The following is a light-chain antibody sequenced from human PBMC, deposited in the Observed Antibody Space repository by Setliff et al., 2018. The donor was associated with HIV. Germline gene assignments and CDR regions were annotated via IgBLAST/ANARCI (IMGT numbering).Light chain of an antibody. CDR2: EVS. J-gene: IGLJ3*02. CDR3: SSYTSSSTWV. V-gene: IGLV2-14*01. Sequence: QSVLAQPASVSGSPGQSITISCTGTSSDVGGYNYVSWYQQHPGKAPKLMIYEVSNRPSGVSNRFSGSKSGNTASLTISGLQAEDEGDYYCSSYTSSSTWVFGGGTRSPS. CDR1: SSDVGGYNY.